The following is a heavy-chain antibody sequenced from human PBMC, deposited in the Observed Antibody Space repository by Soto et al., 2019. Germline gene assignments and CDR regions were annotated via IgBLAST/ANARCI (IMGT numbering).Heavy chain of an antibody. J-gene: IGHJ4*02. CDR3: VWGSYRLLAY. V-gene: IGHV3-15*01. D-gene: IGHD3-16*02. CDR2: IKSKTDGGTT. Sequence: EVQLVESGGGLVKPGGSLRLSCAASGFTFSNAWMSWVRQAPGKGLEWVVRIKSKTDGGTTDYAAPVKGRFTISRDDSKNTLYLQMNSLKTEDTAVYYCVWGSYRLLAYWGQGTLVTVSS. CDR1: GFTFSNAW.